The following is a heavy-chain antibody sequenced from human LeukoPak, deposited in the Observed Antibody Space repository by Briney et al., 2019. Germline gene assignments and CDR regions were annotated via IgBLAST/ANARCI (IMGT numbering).Heavy chain of an antibody. D-gene: IGHD2-21*02. CDR1: GFTFSSYG. CDR3: AKDFRALQGY. V-gene: IGHV3-30*02. Sequence: PGGSLRLSCAASGFTFSSYGMHWIRQAPGKGLEWVAFIRYDGTNKYYADSVKGRFTLSRDNSKNTLYLQMNSLRPEDTAVYYCAKDFRALQGYWGQGTLVTVSS. J-gene: IGHJ4*02. CDR2: IRYDGTNK.